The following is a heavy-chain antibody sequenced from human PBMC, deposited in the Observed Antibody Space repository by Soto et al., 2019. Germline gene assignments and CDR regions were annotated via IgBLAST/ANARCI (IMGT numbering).Heavy chain of an antibody. CDR1: GYTNTIYG. D-gene: IGHD3-9*01. V-gene: IGHV1-69*10. CDR3: ARGEIGLADQNWFDP. Sequence: LVKLYRKASGYTNTIYGGSWMRLAHGQRLEWMGGIISTLRITNYVQKFQGSVTITADKSTSRAYMEMGSMRSVDTDVYYCARGEIGLADQNWFDPWGHGTLVTVSS. J-gene: IGHJ5*02. CDR2: IISTLRIT.